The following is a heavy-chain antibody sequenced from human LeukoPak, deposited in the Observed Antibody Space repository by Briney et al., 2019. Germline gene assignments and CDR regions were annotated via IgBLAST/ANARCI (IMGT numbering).Heavy chain of an antibody. CDR1: GGSISSYY. CDR2: IYTSGST. CDR3: ASQGEYSSSSGWFDP. J-gene: IGHJ5*02. V-gene: IGHV4-4*07. D-gene: IGHD6-6*01. Sequence: SETLSLTCTVSGGSISSYYWSWIRQPAGKGLEWIGRIYTSGSTNYNPSLKSRVTMSVDTSKNQFSLKLSSVTAADTAVYYCASQGEYSSSSGWFDPWGQGTLVTVSS.